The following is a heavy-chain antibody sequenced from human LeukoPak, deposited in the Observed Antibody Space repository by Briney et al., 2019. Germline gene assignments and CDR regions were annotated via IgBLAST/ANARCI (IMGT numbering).Heavy chain of an antibody. CDR3: AKGGRSGSLMFDY. CDR1: GFTFSSYA. Sequence: GGSLRLSCAASGFTFSSYAMSWVRQAPGKGLEWVSAISGGGGSTYYADSVKVRFTISRDNSKNTLYLQMNSLRAEDTAVYYCAKGGRSGSLMFDYWGQGTLVTVSS. V-gene: IGHV3-23*01. J-gene: IGHJ4*02. D-gene: IGHD3-10*01. CDR2: ISGGGGST.